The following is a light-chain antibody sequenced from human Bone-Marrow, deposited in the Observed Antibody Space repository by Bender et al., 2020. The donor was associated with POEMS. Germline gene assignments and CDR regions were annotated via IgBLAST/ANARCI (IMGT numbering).Light chain of an antibody. V-gene: IGLV2-23*02. Sequence: QSALTQPASVSGSPGQSITISCTGTSSDVGNYNLVSWYQQHPGKGPKLMLYEDLKRPSGVSSRFSGSKSGNTASLTISGLQAEDEADYYCCSPAGSNTFVFGGGTQLTVL. CDR2: EDL. CDR1: SSDVGNYNL. J-gene: IGLJ3*02. CDR3: CSPAGSNTFV.